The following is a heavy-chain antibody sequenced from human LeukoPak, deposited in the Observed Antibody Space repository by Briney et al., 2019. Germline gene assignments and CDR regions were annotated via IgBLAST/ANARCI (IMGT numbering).Heavy chain of an antibody. Sequence: ASVKVSCKVSGYTLTELSMHWVRQAPGKGLEWMGGFDPEDGETIYAQKFRGRVTMTEDTSTDTAYMELSSLRSEDTAVYYCATPLPHYYDSSGYYPNFDYWGQGTLVTVSS. CDR1: GYTLTELS. J-gene: IGHJ4*02. V-gene: IGHV1-24*01. CDR2: FDPEDGET. D-gene: IGHD3-22*01. CDR3: ATPLPHYYDSSGYYPNFDY.